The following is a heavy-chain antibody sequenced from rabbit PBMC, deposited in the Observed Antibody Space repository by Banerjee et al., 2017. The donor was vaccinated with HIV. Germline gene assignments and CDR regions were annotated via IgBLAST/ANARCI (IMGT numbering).Heavy chain of an antibody. J-gene: IGHJ4*01. CDR3: ARDGSGWGANFNL. CDR1: GFSFSSSYW. D-gene: IGHD4-1*01. Sequence: EESGGDLVKPEGSLTLTCTASGFSFSSSYWICWGRQAPGKGLEWIGYITYGGSTFYASWAKGRFTISKTSSTTVTLQLNSLTAADTATYFCARDGSGWGANFNLWGQGTLVTVS. CDR2: ITYGGST. V-gene: IGHV1S45*01.